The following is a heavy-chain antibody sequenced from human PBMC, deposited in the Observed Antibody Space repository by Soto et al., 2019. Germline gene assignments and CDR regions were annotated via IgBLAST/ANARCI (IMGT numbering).Heavy chain of an antibody. D-gene: IGHD2-8*01. J-gene: IGHJ5*02. CDR1: GGTFSSYG. V-gene: IGHV1-69*01. CDR2: IIPIFGTA. Sequence: QVQPVQSGAEVKKPGSSVKVSCKASGGTFSSYGISWVRQAPGQGLEGMGGIIPIFGTANYAQKFHGRVTITADESTSTAYMELSSLRSEDTAVYYCAGRRGEYCTNGVCSWFDPWGQGTLVTVSS. CDR3: AGRRGEYCTNGVCSWFDP.